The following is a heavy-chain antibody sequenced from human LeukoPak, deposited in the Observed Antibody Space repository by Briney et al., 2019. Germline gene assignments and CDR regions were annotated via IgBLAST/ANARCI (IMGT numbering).Heavy chain of an antibody. D-gene: IGHD6-6*01. CDR3: ARVTYRIAARPHDAFDI. J-gene: IGHJ3*02. CDR2: ISSSSSTI. Sequence: GGSLRFSCAASGFTFSSYSMNWVRQAPGKGLEWVSYISSSSSTIYYADSVKGRFTISRDNAKNSLYLQMNSLRAEDTAVYYCARVTYRIAARPHDAFDIRGQGTMVTVSS. V-gene: IGHV3-48*04. CDR1: GFTFSSYS.